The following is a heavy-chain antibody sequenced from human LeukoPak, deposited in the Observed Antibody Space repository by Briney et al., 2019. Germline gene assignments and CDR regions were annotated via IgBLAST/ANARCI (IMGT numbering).Heavy chain of an antibody. Sequence: SETLSLTCAVSGCSISSGYYWGWIRQPPGKGLEWIGSIYHSGSTYYNPSLKSRVTISVDTSKNQFSLKLSSVTAADTAVYYCRTVTIGGGAFDYWGQGTLVTVSS. D-gene: IGHD4-17*01. J-gene: IGHJ4*02. CDR2: IYHSGST. CDR3: RTVTIGGGAFDY. V-gene: IGHV4-38-2*01. CDR1: GCSISSGYY.